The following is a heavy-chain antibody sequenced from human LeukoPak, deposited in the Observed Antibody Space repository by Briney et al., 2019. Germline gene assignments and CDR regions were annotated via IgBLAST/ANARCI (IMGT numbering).Heavy chain of an antibody. J-gene: IGHJ4*02. V-gene: IGHV3-30*10. CDR3: TRRGGGYNFDY. CDR2: ISFDGGTK. D-gene: IGHD5-24*01. CDR1: GFAFNTYA. Sequence: PGGSLRLSCAASGFAFNTYAMHWVRQAPGKGLEWVAVISFDGGTKHYTDSVKGRFTISRDNSRNTLYLQMDGLKTEDTSIYYCTRRGGGYNFDYWGQGTLVIVSS.